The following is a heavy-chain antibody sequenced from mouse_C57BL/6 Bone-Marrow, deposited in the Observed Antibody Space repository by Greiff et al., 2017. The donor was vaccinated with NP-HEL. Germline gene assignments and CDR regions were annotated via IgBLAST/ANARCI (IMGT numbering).Heavy chain of an antibody. D-gene: IGHD2-13*01. CDR2: INYDGSST. CDR1: GFTFSDYY. CDR3: AKDGEYSDYEYAC. J-gene: IGHJ3*01. Sequence: EVMLVESEGGLVQPGSSMKLSCTASGFTFSDYYMAWVRQVPEKGLEWVANINYDGSSTYYLDSLKSRFIISRDNAKNILYLQLSSLKSEDTATTYCAKDGEYSDYEYACWGQGTTVTV. V-gene: IGHV5-16*01.